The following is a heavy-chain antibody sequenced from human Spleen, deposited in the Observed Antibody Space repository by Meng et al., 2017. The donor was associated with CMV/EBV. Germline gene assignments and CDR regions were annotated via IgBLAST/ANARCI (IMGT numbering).Heavy chain of an antibody. CDR1: GFLFSDYS. Sequence: GGSLRLSCAASGFLFSDYSMNWVRQAPGKGLEWVSYISSGSSTVYYAESVKGRFTISRDNSKNPLYLQMNSLRAEDTAVYYCAKCRVGDYYYYYGMDVWGQGTTVTVSS. CDR2: ISSGSSTV. J-gene: IGHJ6*02. CDR3: AKCRVGDYYYYYGMDV. V-gene: IGHV3-48*01. D-gene: IGHD2-15*01.